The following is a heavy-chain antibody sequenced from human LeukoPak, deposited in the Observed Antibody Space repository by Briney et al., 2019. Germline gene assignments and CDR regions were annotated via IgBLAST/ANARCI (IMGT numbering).Heavy chain of an antibody. V-gene: IGHV3-23*01. CDR2: ISASGGDT. D-gene: IGHD6-19*01. J-gene: IGHJ4*02. CDR3: AKVIAVAGTFDY. CDR1: GFTFSMYA. Sequence: GGSLRLSCAASGFTFSMYAMSWVRQAPGKGLEWVSAISASGGDTYYADSVKGRFTISRDNSKNTLCLQMNSLRAEDTAVYYCAKVIAVAGTFDYWGQGTLVTVSS.